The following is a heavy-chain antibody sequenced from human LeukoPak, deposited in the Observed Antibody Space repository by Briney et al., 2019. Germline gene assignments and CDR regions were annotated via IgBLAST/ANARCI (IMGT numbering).Heavy chain of an antibody. D-gene: IGHD3-10*01. J-gene: IGHJ4*02. CDR2: INPNSGGT. V-gene: IGHV1-2*02. CDR3: ARDFMVRGVTTPDY. CDR1: GYMFNGYY. Sequence: ASVKVSCKASGYMFNGYYLHWVRQAPGQGLEWMGWINPNSGGTNYARKFQGRVSMTRDTFISTAYMEMNILRYDDTAVYYCARDFMVRGVTTPDYWGQGTLVTVSS.